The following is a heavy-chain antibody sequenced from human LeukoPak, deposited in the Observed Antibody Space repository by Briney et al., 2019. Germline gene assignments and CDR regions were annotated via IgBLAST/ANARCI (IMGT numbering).Heavy chain of an antibody. Sequence: ASVKVSCKASGGTFSSYAISWVRQAPGQGLEWMGGIIPIFGTANYAQKFQGRVTITADESTSTAYMELSSLRSEDTAVYYCARSRDGSEFDYWAREPWSPSPQ. CDR3: ARSRDGSEFDY. D-gene: IGHD5-24*01. CDR2: IIPIFGTA. V-gene: IGHV1-69*13. CDR1: GGTFSSYA. J-gene: IGHJ4*02.